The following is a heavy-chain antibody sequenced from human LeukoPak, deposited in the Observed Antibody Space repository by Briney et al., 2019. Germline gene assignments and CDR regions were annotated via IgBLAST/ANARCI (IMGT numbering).Heavy chain of an antibody. Sequence: GGSLRLSCAASGFTFSSYAMSWVRQAPGKGLEWVSAISGSGGSTYYAGSVKGRFTISRDNSKNTLYLQMNSLRAEDTAVYYCARESGGYYYYFDYWGQGTLVTVSS. J-gene: IGHJ4*02. CDR3: ARESGGYYYYFDY. CDR2: ISGSGGST. V-gene: IGHV3-23*01. D-gene: IGHD3-22*01. CDR1: GFTFSSYA.